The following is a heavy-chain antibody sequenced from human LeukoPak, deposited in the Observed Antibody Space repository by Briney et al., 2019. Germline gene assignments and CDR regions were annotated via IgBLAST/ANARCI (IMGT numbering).Heavy chain of an antibody. CDR1: GFTFSNYS. CDR2: IGSSSHYR. J-gene: IGHJ4*02. V-gene: IGHV3-21*01. CDR3: ARSCGGDCYSDY. Sequence: GGSLRLSCAASGFTFSNYSINWVRQAPGKGLEWVSSIGSSSHYRYYGDSVKGRFIISRDNAKNSLFLQMNSLRAEDTAVYYCARSCGGDCYSDYWGQGTLVTVSS. D-gene: IGHD2-21*02.